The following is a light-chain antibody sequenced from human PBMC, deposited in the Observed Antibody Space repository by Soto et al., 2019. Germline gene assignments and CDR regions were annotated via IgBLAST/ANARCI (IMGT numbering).Light chain of an antibody. CDR2: DVS. CDR1: SSDVGGYNY. V-gene: IGLV2-8*01. CDR3: SSYAGTHIV. J-gene: IGLJ1*01. Sequence: QSVLTQPPSASGSPGQSVTISCTGTSSDVGGYNYVSWYQQHPGKAPQLMIYDVSSRPSGVPDRFSGSKSGNTASLTVSGLQAEDEADYYCSSYAGTHIVFGTGTKVTVL.